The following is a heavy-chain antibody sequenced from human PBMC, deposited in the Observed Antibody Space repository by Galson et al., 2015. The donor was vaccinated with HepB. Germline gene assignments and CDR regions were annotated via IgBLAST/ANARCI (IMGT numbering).Heavy chain of an antibody. CDR2: TYYRSKWYN. J-gene: IGHJ5*02. V-gene: IGHV6-1*01. CDR3: TRAYGDFLGTVSGFDP. CDR1: GDSVSSNSGT. D-gene: IGHD4-17*01. Sequence: CAISGDSVSSNSGTWNWIRQSPSRGLEWLGRTYYRSKWYNDYAVSVKSRISINPDTSKNQFSLQLNSVTPEDTAVYYCTRAYGDFLGTVSGFDPWGQGTLVTVSS.